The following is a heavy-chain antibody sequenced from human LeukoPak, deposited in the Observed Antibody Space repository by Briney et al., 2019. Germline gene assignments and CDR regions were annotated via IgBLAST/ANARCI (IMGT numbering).Heavy chain of an antibody. CDR3: ARFWGGRRSLDDAFDI. CDR1: GGSISSSNW. J-gene: IGHJ3*02. V-gene: IGHV4-4*02. D-gene: IGHD3-16*01. CDR2: IYHSGST. Sequence: SGTLSLTCAVSGGSISSSNWWSWVRQPPGKGLEWIGEIYHSGSTNYNPSLKSRVTISVDKSKNQFSLKLSSVTAADTAVYYCARFWGGRRSLDDAFDIWGQGTMVTVSS.